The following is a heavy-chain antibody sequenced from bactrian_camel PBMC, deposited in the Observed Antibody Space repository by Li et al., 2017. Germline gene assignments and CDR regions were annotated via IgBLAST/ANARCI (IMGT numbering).Heavy chain of an antibody. CDR2: LYTSSGRT. D-gene: IGHD2*01. J-gene: IGHJ6*01. Sequence: HVQLVESGGGSVQTGGSLRLSCTASGYAFNAMGWFRQAPGKDREAVAGLYTSSGRTDYVDSVKGRFTISGDSAKNTIYLHMNNLKPEDTGVYYCAAEPDENIVMNVNATMACNFAYWGQGTQVTVS. CDR3: AAEPDENIVMNVNATMACNFAY. V-gene: IGHV3S54*01. CDR1: GYAFNA.